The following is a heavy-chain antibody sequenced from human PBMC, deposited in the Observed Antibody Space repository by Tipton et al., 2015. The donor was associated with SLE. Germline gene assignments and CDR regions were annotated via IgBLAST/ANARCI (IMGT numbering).Heavy chain of an antibody. CDR3: AGDSQAFDY. V-gene: IGHV4-59*01. J-gene: IGHJ4*02. Sequence: TLSLTCTVSGRSISSYYWNWIRQPPGKGLEWIGYTFYSGNTNYNPSLKSRVTISADTSKNQFSLKLTSVTAADTAVYYCAGDSQAFDYWGQGSLVTVSS. CDR1: GRSISSYY. CDR2: TFYSGNT.